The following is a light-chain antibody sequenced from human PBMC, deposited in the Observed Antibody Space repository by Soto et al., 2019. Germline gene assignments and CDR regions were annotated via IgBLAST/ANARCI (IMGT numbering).Light chain of an antibody. CDR2: DAS. CDR1: QSVSSS. V-gene: IGKV3-11*01. Sequence: EIVLTQSPATRSLSPGERATLSCRASQSVSSSLGWYQQKPGQAPRLLIYDASSRATGIPARFSGSGSGTDFTLTISSLEPEDFAVYYCQQRSNWPRLTFGGGTKVEIK. CDR3: QQRSNWPRLT. J-gene: IGKJ4*01.